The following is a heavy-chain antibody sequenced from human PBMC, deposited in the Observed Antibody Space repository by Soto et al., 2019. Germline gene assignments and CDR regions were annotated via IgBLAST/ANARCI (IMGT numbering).Heavy chain of an antibody. Sequence: LRLSCEASGFSFSTYSMHWVRQAPGKGLEWVSSIGRRSDIYYADSVKGRFTISRDNAKNSVSLQMNSLRDEDTAVYYCAREETAWPLAYGLDVWGQGTTVTVSS. CDR3: AREETAWPLAYGLDV. CDR1: GFSFSTYS. CDR2: IGRRSDI. J-gene: IGHJ6*02. D-gene: IGHD2-21*02. V-gene: IGHV3-21*01.